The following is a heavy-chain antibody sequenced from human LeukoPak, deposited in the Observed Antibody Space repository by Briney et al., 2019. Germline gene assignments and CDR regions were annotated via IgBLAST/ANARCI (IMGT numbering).Heavy chain of an antibody. V-gene: IGHV3-74*01. CDR1: GFTFSTYW. CDR3: ARGGGGVVRNGLDV. Sequence: GGSLRLSCAASGFTFSTYWMHWVRQAPGKGLVWVSRVSGDGTTTNYADSVKGRFSISRDNAKNTLFLQVSSLTDEGTAVYYCARGGGGVVRNGLDVWGLGTTVTVSS. D-gene: IGHD2-15*01. J-gene: IGHJ6*02. CDR2: VSGDGTTT.